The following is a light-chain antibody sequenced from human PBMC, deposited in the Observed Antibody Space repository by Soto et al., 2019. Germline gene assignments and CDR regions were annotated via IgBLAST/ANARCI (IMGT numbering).Light chain of an antibody. CDR1: QSITNY. J-gene: IGKJ2*01. V-gene: IGKV1-39*01. Sequence: DIQMTQSPSSLSASVGDRVTITCRASQSITNYLNWYQQKPGKATKLLMYAISTLQSGVPSRFGGSGSGTEFTLTISSLQPDDFATYYFQQSYSTPYTFGQGTKVDIK. CDR2: AIS. CDR3: QQSYSTPYT.